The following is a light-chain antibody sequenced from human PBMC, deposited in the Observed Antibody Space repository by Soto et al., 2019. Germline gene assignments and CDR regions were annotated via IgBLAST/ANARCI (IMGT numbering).Light chain of an antibody. CDR2: DAS. V-gene: IGKV1-5*01. J-gene: IGKJ1*01. CDR1: RSISVW. Sequence: DIQMTQAPSTLSASVGDRVTITCRASRSISVWLAWYQQKPGKAPKLLIFDASSLESGFPSRFSGSGSGTEFTLTISSLHPDDFATYYCQQYNTYSWTFGQGTKVDIK. CDR3: QQYNTYSWT.